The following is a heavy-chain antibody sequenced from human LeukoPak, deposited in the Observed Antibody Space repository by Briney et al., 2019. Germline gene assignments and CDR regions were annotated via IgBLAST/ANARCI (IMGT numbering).Heavy chain of an antibody. J-gene: IGHJ4*02. CDR1: GGSISSLNW. Sequence: PSGTLSLTCAVTGGSISSLNWWSWVRQPPGKGLEWIGEINHSGSTNYNPSLKSRVTISVDTSKNQFSLKLSSVTAADTAVYYCATEIPTTAVWVPYYWGQGTLVTVSS. CDR3: ATEIPTTAVWVPYY. V-gene: IGHV4-4*02. D-gene: IGHD1-14*01. CDR2: INHSGST.